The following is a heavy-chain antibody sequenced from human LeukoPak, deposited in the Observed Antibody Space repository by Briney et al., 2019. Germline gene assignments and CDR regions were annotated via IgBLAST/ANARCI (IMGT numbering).Heavy chain of an antibody. J-gene: IGHJ4*02. CDR3: ARGGDYPFDY. D-gene: IGHD4-17*01. Sequence: PGGSLSLSCAASGFPFSSNYMSGVRQAPGKGLEWVSVIYSGGSTYYADSVKGRFTISRDNSKNTLYLQMNSLRAEDTAVYYCARGGDYPFDYWGQGTLVTVSS. CDR2: IYSGGST. CDR1: GFPFSSNY. V-gene: IGHV3-53*01.